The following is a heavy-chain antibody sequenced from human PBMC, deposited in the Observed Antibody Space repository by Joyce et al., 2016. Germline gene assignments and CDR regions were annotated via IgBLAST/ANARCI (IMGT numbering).Heavy chain of an antibody. CDR3: ATWAPTNYDFWSGYSYYFDN. CDR1: GFTFSSYA. CDR2: SSARGGST. J-gene: IGHJ4*02. D-gene: IGHD3-3*01. V-gene: IGHV3-23*01. Sequence: EVQLLESGGGLVQPGGSLRLSCAASGFTFSSYAMSWVRQAPGKGLEWVSTSSARGGSTYYADSVKGRFTISRDNSEDSLYLHMNSLRAEDTAVYYCATWAPTNYDFWSGYSYYFDNWGQGTLVTVSS.